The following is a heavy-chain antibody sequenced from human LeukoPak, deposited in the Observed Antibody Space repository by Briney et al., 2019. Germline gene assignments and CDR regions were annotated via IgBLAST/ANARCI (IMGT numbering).Heavy chain of an antibody. CDR3: ARVQFRLDPPDFDY. V-gene: IGHV1-2*02. Sequence: ASVKVSCKASGYTFTGYYMNWVRQAPGQGLEWMGWINPNSGGTNYAQKFQGRVTMTRDKSISTAYMELSRLRSDDTAVYYCARVQFRLDPPDFDYWGEGTLLTVSS. J-gene: IGHJ4*02. CDR1: GYTFTGYY. CDR2: INPNSGGT. D-gene: IGHD2-2*03.